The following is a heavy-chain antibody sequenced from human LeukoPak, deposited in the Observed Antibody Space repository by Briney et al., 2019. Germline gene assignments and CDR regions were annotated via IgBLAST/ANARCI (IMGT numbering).Heavy chain of an antibody. D-gene: IGHD6-13*01. CDR1: GGSFSGYY. CDR3: ARGVIDSSSWYGGWLDP. Sequence: PSETLSLTCAVYGGSFSGYYWSWIRQPPGKGLEWIGEINHSGSTNYNPSLKSRVTISVDTSKNQFSLKLSSVTAADTAVYYCARGVIDSSSWYGGWLDPWGQGTLVTVSS. J-gene: IGHJ5*02. CDR2: INHSGST. V-gene: IGHV4-34*01.